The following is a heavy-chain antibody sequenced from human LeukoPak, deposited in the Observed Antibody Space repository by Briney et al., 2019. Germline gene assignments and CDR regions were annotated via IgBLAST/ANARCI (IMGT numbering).Heavy chain of an antibody. Sequence: GGSLRLSCEDSGFTFADYSLSWVRQAPGKGLEWVAGINWSGDNTFYADSVKGRFTISRDNTKKTLYLQMNNLRGEDTATYYCARDLSSNWNNLAYWGQGTLVTVSS. CDR3: ARDLSSNWNNLAY. V-gene: IGHV3-20*04. J-gene: IGHJ4*02. D-gene: IGHD1/OR15-1a*01. CDR2: INWSGDNT. CDR1: GFTFADYS.